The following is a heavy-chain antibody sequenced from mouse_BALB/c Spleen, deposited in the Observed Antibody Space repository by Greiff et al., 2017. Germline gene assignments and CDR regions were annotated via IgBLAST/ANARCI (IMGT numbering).Heavy chain of an antibody. CDR3: ARDDYGSSHPYYFDY. J-gene: IGHJ2*01. CDR1: GFSLTSYG. Sequence: QVQLKESGPGLVAPSQSLSITCTVSGFSLTSYGVHWVRQPPGKGLEWLGVIWAGGSTNYNSALMFRLSISKDNSKSQVFLKMNSLQTDDTAMYYCARDDYGSSHPYYFDYWGQGTTLTVSS. V-gene: IGHV2-9*02. CDR2: IWAGGST. D-gene: IGHD1-1*01.